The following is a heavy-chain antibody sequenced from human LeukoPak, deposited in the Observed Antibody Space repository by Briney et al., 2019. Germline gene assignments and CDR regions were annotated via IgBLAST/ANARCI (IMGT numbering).Heavy chain of an antibody. V-gene: IGHV4-59*01. CDR3: ARGGVVDAFDI. D-gene: IGHD2-15*01. CDR1: GGSISSYY. Sequence: KPSETLSLTCTVSGGSISSYYWSWIRQPPGKGLEWIGYIYYSGSTNYNPSLESRVTISVDTSKNQFSLKLSSVTAADTAVYYCARGGVVDAFDIWGQGTMVTASS. J-gene: IGHJ3*02. CDR2: IYYSGST.